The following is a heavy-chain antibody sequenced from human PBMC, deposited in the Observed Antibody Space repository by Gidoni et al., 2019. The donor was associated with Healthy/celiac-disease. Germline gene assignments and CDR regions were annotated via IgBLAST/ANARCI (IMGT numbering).Heavy chain of an antibody. J-gene: IGHJ4*02. CDR2: IKQDGSEK. V-gene: IGHV3-7*01. CDR1: GFTFSSYW. Sequence: EVQLVESGGGLVQPGGSLRLSCAASGFTFSSYWMSWVRQAPGKGLEWVANIKQDGSEKYYVDSVKGRFTISRDNAKNSLYLQMNSLRAEDTAVYYCASGHYDFWSGSAVNDYWGQGTLVTVSS. CDR3: ASGHYDFWSGSAVNDY. D-gene: IGHD3-3*01.